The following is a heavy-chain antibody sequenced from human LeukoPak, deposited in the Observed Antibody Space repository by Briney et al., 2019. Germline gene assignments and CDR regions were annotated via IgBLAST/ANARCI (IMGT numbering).Heavy chain of an antibody. J-gene: IGHJ5*02. Sequence: SETLSLTCAVYGGSFSGYYWSLIRQPPGKGLEWIGEINHSGSTNYNPSLKSRVTISVDTSKNQFSLKLSSVTAADTAVYYCARVRRYYYDSSGYHNWFDPWGQGTLVTVSS. CDR1: GGSFSGYY. CDR2: INHSGST. V-gene: IGHV4-34*01. CDR3: ARVRRYYYDSSGYHNWFDP. D-gene: IGHD3-22*01.